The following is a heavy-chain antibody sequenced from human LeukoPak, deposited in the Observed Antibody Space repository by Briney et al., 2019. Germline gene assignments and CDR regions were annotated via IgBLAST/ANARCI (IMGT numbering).Heavy chain of an antibody. J-gene: IGHJ4*02. Sequence: GGSLRLSCAASGFTFSDYYMSWIRQAPGKGLEWVSYISSSGSTIYYADSVKGRFTISRDNAKNSLYLQMNSLRAEDTAVYYCARDRGDFWSGSPLYYFDYWGQGTLVTVSS. CDR2: ISSSGSTI. CDR1: GFTFSDYY. V-gene: IGHV3-11*04. CDR3: ARDRGDFWSGSPLYYFDY. D-gene: IGHD3-3*01.